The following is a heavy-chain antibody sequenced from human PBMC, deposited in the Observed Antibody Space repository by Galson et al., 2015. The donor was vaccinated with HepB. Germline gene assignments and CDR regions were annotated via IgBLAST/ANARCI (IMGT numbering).Heavy chain of an antibody. D-gene: IGHD3-10*01. Sequence: ETLSLTCTVSGGSISSSRYYWGWIRQPPGKGLEWIGSIYYSGSTYYTPSLKSRVTISVDTSKNQFSLRLSSVTAADTAVYYCARRAAYYYGSGSWYYFDYWGQGTLVTVSS. CDR1: GGSISSSRYY. V-gene: IGHV4-39*01. CDR2: IYYSGST. CDR3: ARRAAYYYGSGSWYYFDY. J-gene: IGHJ4*02.